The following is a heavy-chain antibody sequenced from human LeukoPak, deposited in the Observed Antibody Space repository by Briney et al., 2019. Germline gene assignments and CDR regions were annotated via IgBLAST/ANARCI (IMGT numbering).Heavy chain of an antibody. CDR3: ARPYYYDSSGYYRPHDAFDI. CDR1: GYTFLGYY. D-gene: IGHD3-22*01. Sequence: ASVKVSCKASGYTFLGYYIHWVRQAPGQGLEWMGWINPNSGGTNYAQKFQGRVTMTRDTSISTAYMELSRLRSDDTAVYYCARPYYYDSSGYYRPHDAFDIWGQGTMVTVSS. CDR2: INPNSGGT. J-gene: IGHJ3*02. V-gene: IGHV1-2*02.